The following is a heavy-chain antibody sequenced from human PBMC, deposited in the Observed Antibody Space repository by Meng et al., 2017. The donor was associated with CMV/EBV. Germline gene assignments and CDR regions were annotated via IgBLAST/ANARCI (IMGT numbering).Heavy chain of an antibody. CDR1: GFTFSSSD. D-gene: IGHD3-22*01. V-gene: IGHV3-19*01. CDR2: VSWNGSRT. CDR3: VRPPWYYDSSVRFDY. J-gene: IGHJ4*02. Sequence: GESLKISCAASGFTFSSSDMNWVRQAPGKGLEWVSGVSWNGSRTHYADSVKGRFIISRDNSRNFLYQQMNSLRPEDMAVYYCVRPPWYYDSSVRFDYWGQGTLVTVSS.